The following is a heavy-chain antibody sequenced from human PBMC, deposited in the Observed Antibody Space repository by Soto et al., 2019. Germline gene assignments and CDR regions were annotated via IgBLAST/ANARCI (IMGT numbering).Heavy chain of an antibody. V-gene: IGHV5-51*01. D-gene: IGHD6-13*01. Sequence: YWIGWVRQMPGKGLEWLGIIYPGDCDTRYSPSFQGQVTISADKSISTAYLQWSSLKASDTAMYYCARQHLSGTGQQHGRDVWGQETTVTVSS. CDR3: ARQHLSGTGQQHGRDV. CDR2: IYPGDCDT. CDR1: YW. J-gene: IGHJ6*02.